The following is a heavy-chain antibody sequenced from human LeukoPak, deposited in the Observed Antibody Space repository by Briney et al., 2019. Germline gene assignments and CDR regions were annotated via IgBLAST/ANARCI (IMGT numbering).Heavy chain of an antibody. CDR2: IHYSGST. D-gene: IGHD1-26*01. V-gene: IGHV4-59*01. CDR1: GGSISSYY. Sequence: PSETLSLTGTVSGGSISSYYWTWIRQPPGKGLEWIGFIHYSGSTNYKPSLRSRVTMSVDTSKNQFSLKLSSVTAADTAVYYCARGVGAPSFYYYYGMDVWGQGTTVTVSS. CDR3: ARGVGAPSFYYYYGMDV. J-gene: IGHJ6*02.